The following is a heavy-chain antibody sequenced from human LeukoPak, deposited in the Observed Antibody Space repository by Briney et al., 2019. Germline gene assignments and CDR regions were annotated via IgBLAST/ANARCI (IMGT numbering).Heavy chain of an antibody. D-gene: IGHD2-21*02. CDR3: ARHGNPYCGGDCYRGEFDY. CDR1: GASISNYY. Sequence: SETLSLTCTVSGASISNYYWTWIRQPPGKGLEWIGYIYYSGSTNYNPSLKSRVTISVDTSKNQFSLKLSSVTAADTAVYYCARHGNPYCGGDCYRGEFDYWGQGTLVTVSS. J-gene: IGHJ4*02. CDR2: IYYSGST. V-gene: IGHV4-59*08.